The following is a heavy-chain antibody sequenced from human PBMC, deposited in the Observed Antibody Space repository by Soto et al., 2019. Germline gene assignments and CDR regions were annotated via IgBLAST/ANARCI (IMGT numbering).Heavy chain of an antibody. V-gene: IGHV4-30-2*01. J-gene: IGHJ4*02. D-gene: IGHD4-17*01. CDR2: LYHSGST. CDR1: GGSISSGGYS. CDR3: ATSQTTVTSYDY. Sequence: QLQLQESGSGLVKPSQTLSLTCAVSGGSISSGGYSWSWIRQPPGKGLEWIGYLYHSGSTYYNPPPQRRVSISVARSKPQFSLKLRSVTAADTAVYYCATSQTTVTSYDYWGQGTLVTVSS.